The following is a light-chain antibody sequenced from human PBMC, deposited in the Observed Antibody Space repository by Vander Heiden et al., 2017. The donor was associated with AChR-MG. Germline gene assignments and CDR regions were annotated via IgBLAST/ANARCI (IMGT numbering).Light chain of an antibody. Sequence: IQMTQSPSSLSASVGDRVIITCRASQSISSYLNWYQQKPGKAPRLLIYAASNLQSGVPSRFSGSGSGTDFTLTISSLQPEDFATYYCQQRDRTPVTFGQRTKVDIK. CDR2: AAS. CDR3: QQRDRTPVT. J-gene: IGKJ1*01. CDR1: QSISSY. V-gene: IGKV1-39*01.